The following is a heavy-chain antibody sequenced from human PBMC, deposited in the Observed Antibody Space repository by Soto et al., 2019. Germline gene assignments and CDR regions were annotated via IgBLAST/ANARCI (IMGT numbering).Heavy chain of an antibody. J-gene: IGHJ6*02. Sequence: QVQLVQSGAEVKKPGSSVKVSCKASGGTFSSDTLIWVRQAPGQGLEWMGGIIPIFNTANYAQELEGRVTITADESTSTAFMELSSLRSEDTAVYFCARGLDGYNSYALDVWGQGTTVTVSS. CDR2: IIPIFNTA. V-gene: IGHV1-69*01. CDR3: ARGLDGYNSYALDV. D-gene: IGHD5-12*01. CDR1: GGTFSSDT.